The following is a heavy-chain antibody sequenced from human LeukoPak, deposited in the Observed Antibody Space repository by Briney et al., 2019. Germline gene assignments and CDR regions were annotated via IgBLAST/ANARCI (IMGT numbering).Heavy chain of an antibody. CDR2: LSSSGTT. V-gene: IGHV4-4*07. CDR3: ARDQGIGVYWYWYFDL. CDR1: GGFITSSY. J-gene: IGHJ2*01. D-gene: IGHD2-8*02. Sequence: PSETLSLTCTVSGGFITSSYWNWIRQPAGRGLEWIGRLSSSGTTYNPSLKSRVTMSLDTSKNQFSLRLRSVTAADTAVYYCARDQGIGVYWYWYFDLWGRGTLITVSS.